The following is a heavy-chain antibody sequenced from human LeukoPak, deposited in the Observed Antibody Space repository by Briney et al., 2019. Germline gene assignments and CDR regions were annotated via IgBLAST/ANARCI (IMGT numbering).Heavy chain of an antibody. CDR2: IKQDGSEK. V-gene: IGHV3-7*01. D-gene: IGHD6-19*01. CDR3: AKSGMSGSSGWYNVSPWIPYYYMDV. CDR1: GFTFSSYW. J-gene: IGHJ6*03. Sequence: GGSLRLSCAASGFTFSSYWMSWVRQAPGKGLEWVANIKQDGSEKYYADPVKGRFTISRDNSKNTLYLQMNSLRAEDTAVYYCAKSGMSGSSGWYNVSPWIPYYYMDVWGKGTTVTVSS.